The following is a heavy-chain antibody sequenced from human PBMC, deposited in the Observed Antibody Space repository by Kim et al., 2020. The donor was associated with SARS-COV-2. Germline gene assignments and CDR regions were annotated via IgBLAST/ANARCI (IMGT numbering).Heavy chain of an antibody. CDR3: TRLSWGAGMIFHKEHREGRQGFDD. D-gene: IGHD1-26*01. V-gene: IGHV5-51*01. Sequence: GESLKISCQGSGYNFRDFWIVWVRQMPGKGLEVMGIIYPGDSDTRYTPSFRGQVTISADNSISTAYLHWSSLKASDSATYYCTRLSWGAGMIFHKEHREGRQGFDDWGQGTTVTVSS. CDR2: IYPGDSDT. CDR1: GYNFRDFW. J-gene: IGHJ6*02.